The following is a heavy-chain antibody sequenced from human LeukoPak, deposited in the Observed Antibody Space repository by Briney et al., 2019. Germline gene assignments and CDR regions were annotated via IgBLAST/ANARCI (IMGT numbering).Heavy chain of an antibody. D-gene: IGHD3-16*01. CDR3: ARGRGKVYFDY. V-gene: IGHV4-59*01. CDR2: IYYGGST. CDR1: GGSISSYY. J-gene: IGHJ4*02. Sequence: PSETLSLTCTVSGGSISSYYWSWIRQPPGKGLEWIGYIYYGGSTNYNPSLKSRVTTSVDTSKNQFSLKLSSVTAADTAVYYCARGRGKVYFDYWGQGTLVTVSS.